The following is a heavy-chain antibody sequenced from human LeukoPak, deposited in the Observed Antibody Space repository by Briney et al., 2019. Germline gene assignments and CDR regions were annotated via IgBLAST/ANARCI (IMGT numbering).Heavy chain of an antibody. D-gene: IGHD2-15*01. CDR3: ATVWRWVAATPVFDY. J-gene: IGHJ4*02. CDR2: INAGNGNT. V-gene: IGHV1-3*01. CDR1: GYTFTSYA. Sequence: ASVKVSCKASGYTFTSYAMHWVRQAPGQRLEWMGWINAGNGNTKYSQKFQGRVTITRDTSAGTAYMELSSLRSEDTAVYYCATVWRWVAATPVFDYWGQGTLVTVSS.